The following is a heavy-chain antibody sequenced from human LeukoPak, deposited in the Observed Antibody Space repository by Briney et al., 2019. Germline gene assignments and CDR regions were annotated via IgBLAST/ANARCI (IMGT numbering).Heavy chain of an antibody. J-gene: IGHJ4*02. CDR3: TTIVPYYYDSSGYSDY. CDR1: GFTFSNAW. CDR2: IKSKTDGGTT. D-gene: IGHD3-22*01. V-gene: IGHV3-15*01. Sequence: GGYLRLSCAASGFTFSNAWMSWVRQAPGKGLEWVGHIKSKTDGGTTDYAAPVKGRFTISRDDSKNTLYLQMNSLKTEDTAVYYCTTIVPYYYDSSGYSDYWGQGTLVTVSS.